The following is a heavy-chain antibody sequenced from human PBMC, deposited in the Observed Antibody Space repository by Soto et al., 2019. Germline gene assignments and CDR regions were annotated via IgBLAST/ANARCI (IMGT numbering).Heavy chain of an antibody. CDR2: INHSGST. Sequence: SETLSLTCAVYGGSFSCYYWSWIRQPPGRGLEWIGEINHSGSTNYNPSLKSRVTISVDTSKNQFSLKLSSVTAADTAVYYCARSASKFGELLYWGQGTLVTVSS. V-gene: IGHV4-34*01. J-gene: IGHJ4*02. CDR1: GGSFSCYY. CDR3: ARSASKFGELLY. D-gene: IGHD3-10*01.